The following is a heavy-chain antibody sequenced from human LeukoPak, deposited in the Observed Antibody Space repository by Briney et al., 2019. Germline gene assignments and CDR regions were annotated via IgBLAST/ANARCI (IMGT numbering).Heavy chain of an antibody. V-gene: IGHV3-21*01. CDR1: GFTFSSYS. CDR3: AKDGVMATSLDY. J-gene: IGHJ4*02. Sequence: GGSLRLSCAASGFTFSSYSMNWVRQAPGKGLEWVSSISSSSSYIYYADSVKGRFTISRDNAKNSLYLQMNSLRAEDTAVYYCAKDGVMATSLDYWGQGTLVTVSS. CDR2: ISSSSSYI. D-gene: IGHD5-24*01.